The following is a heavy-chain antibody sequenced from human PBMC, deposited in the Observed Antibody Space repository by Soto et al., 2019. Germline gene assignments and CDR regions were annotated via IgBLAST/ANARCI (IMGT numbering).Heavy chain of an antibody. V-gene: IGHV3-7*05. J-gene: IGHJ6*02. CDR3: AAILGMDV. D-gene: IGHD3-3*02. Sequence: VQLVESGGGLVQPGGSLRLSCAVSGFTFSNYWMSWVRQAPGKGLEWVANIKKDGSEKYYVDSVKGRFIISRDNGKKSLYLQMNDLGAEDTAVYYCAAILGMDVWGQGTTVTVSS. CDR1: GFTFSNYW. CDR2: IKKDGSEK.